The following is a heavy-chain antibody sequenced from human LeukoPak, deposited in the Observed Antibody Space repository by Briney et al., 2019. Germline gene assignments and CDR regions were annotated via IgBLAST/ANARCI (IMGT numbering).Heavy chain of an antibody. D-gene: IGHD3-9*01. CDR2: INPSGST. Sequence: KSSETLSLTCAVYGGSFNDYYWTWIRQPPGKGLEWIGEINPSGSTNYSPSLKSRVTISVDTSKNQFSLKLSSVTAADTAVYYCARGATLRYFDWLLYLGWFDPWGQGTLVTVSS. CDR1: GGSFNDYY. J-gene: IGHJ5*02. CDR3: ARGATLRYFDWLLYLGWFDP. V-gene: IGHV4-34*01.